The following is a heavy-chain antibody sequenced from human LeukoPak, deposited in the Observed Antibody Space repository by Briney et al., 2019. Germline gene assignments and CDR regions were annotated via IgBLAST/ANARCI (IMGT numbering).Heavy chain of an antibody. CDR1: GFSFSTYN. J-gene: IGHJ6*03. V-gene: IGHV3-21*01. Sequence: GGSLRLSCAASGFSFSTYNMNWVRQAPGKGLEWVSSITSSSTYTFYADSVKGRFTISRDNARNSLYLQMNSLRAEDTAVYYCARVGVATILRQTHYYYYMDVWGKGTTVTISS. D-gene: IGHD5-12*01. CDR3: ARVGVATILRQTHYYYYMDV. CDR2: ITSSSTYT.